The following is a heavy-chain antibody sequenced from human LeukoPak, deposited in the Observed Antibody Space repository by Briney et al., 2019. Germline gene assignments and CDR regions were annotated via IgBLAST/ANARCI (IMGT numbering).Heavy chain of an antibody. CDR1: GYTFTSYG. Sequence: GASVKVSCKASGYTFTSYGISWVRQAPGQGLEWMGWISAYNGNTNYAQKLQGRVTMTTDTSTSTAYMELRSLRSDDTAVYYCARDGDPHDYGDYMYPDYWGQGTLVTVSS. D-gene: IGHD4-17*01. J-gene: IGHJ4*02. CDR3: ARDGDPHDYGDYMYPDY. V-gene: IGHV1-18*01. CDR2: ISAYNGNT.